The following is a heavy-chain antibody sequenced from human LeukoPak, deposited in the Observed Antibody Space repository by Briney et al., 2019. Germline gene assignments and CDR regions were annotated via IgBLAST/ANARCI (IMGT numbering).Heavy chain of an antibody. CDR1: GFTFSSYA. CDR2: ISGSGGST. V-gene: IGHV3-23*01. Sequence: PGGSLRLSCAASGFTFSSYAMSWVRQAPGKGLEWVSAISGSGGSTYYADSVKGRFTISRDNSKNTLYLQMNSLRAEDTAVYYCAKDYYGSGSYYRGWASSDSYYYYYGMDVWGQGTTVTVSS. J-gene: IGHJ6*02. CDR3: AKDYYGSGSYYRGWASSDSYYYYYGMDV. D-gene: IGHD3-10*01.